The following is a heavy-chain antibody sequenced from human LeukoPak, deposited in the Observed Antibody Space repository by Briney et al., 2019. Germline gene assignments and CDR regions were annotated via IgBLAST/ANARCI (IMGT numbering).Heavy chain of an antibody. J-gene: IGHJ4*02. Sequence: SVKVSCKASGGTXSSYAISWVRQAPGQGLEWMGGIIPIFGTANYAQKFQGRVTITADESTSTAYMELSSLRSEDTAVYYCARSLNSYGHQFDYWGQGTLVTVSS. CDR1: GGTXSSYA. D-gene: IGHD5-18*01. CDR2: IIPIFGTA. V-gene: IGHV1-69*13. CDR3: ARSLNSYGHQFDY.